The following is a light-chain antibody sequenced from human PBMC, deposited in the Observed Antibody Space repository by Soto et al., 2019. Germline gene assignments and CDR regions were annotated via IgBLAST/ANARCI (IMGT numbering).Light chain of an antibody. CDR3: QAWDSSTV. V-gene: IGLV3-1*01. CDR1: KLGYKY. J-gene: IGLJ1*01. CDR2: QDT. Sequence: SYELTQPPSVSVSPGQTASITCSGDKLGYKYACWYQQKPGQSPVLVIYQDTKRPSGIPERFSGSNSGNTATLTISGTQAMDEADYYCQAWDSSTVFGTGTKLTVL.